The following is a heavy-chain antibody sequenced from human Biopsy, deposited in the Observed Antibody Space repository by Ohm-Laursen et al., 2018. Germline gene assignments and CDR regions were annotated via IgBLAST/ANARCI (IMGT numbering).Heavy chain of an antibody. V-gene: IGHV2-70*16. J-gene: IGHJ6*02. CDR3: ARIPILVVPAAIVYRHRRHLQGLDV. Sequence: STQTLTLTGTLSGFSLNTRGMSVTWIRQPPGKALEWLARIDWDDAKFYNGSLKTRLTISKDTSENHVVLTLSDVDPVDTATYYCARIPILVVPAAIVYRHRRHLQGLDVWGQGTTVIVSS. CDR2: IDWDDAK. D-gene: IGHD2-2*02. CDR1: GFSLNTRGMS.